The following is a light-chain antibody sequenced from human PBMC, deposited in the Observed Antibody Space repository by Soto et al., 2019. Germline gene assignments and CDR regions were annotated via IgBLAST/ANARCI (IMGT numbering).Light chain of an antibody. Sequence: QSALTQPASVSGSPGQSITISCTGTSSDIGGYNYVSWYQQHPGEVPKLIIYEVSDRPAGVSHRFSGSKSGNTASLAISGLQAEDEADYYCSSYTSSSTLLFGGGTQLTVL. CDR1: SSDIGGYNY. CDR2: EVS. J-gene: IGLJ3*02. V-gene: IGLV2-14*01. CDR3: SSYTSSSTLL.